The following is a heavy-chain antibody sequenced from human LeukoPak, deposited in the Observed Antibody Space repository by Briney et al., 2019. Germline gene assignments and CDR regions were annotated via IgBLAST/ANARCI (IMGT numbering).Heavy chain of an antibody. CDR1: GGSISSYY. CDR3: AREKEVMVRGVIRSKFDY. CDR2: IYTSGST. Sequence: SETLSLTCTVSGGSISSYYWSWIRQPAGKGLEWIGRIYTSGSTNYNPSLKSRVTMSVDTSKNQLSLKLSSVTAADTAVYYCAREKEVMVRGVIRSKFDYWGQGTLVTVSS. V-gene: IGHV4-4*07. D-gene: IGHD3-10*01. J-gene: IGHJ4*02.